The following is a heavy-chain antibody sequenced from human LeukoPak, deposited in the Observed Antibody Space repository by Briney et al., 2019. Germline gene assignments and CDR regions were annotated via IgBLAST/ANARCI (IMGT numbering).Heavy chain of an antibody. CDR1: GYTFTSYG. V-gene: IGHV1-18*01. Sequence: ASVKVSCKASGYTFTSYGISWVRQAPGQGLEWMGWISAYNGNTNYAQKLQGRVTMTTDTSTSTAYMELRSLRSDDTAVYYCARAPGYCSSTSCRKHFDYWGQGTLVTVSS. CDR3: ARAPGYCSSTSCRKHFDY. J-gene: IGHJ4*02. CDR2: ISAYNGNT. D-gene: IGHD2-2*01.